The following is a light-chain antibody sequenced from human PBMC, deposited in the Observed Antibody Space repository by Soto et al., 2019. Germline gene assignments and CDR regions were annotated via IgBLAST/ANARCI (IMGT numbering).Light chain of an antibody. Sequence: IRMTQSPSSLSASTGDRVTITCRASQGISSYLAWYQQKPGKAPKLPIYAASTLQSGVPSRFSGSGSGTDFTLTISCLQSEDFATYYCQQYYSYPRTFGQGTRLEIK. J-gene: IGKJ5*01. V-gene: IGKV1-8*01. CDR2: AAS. CDR1: QGISSY. CDR3: QQYYSYPRT.